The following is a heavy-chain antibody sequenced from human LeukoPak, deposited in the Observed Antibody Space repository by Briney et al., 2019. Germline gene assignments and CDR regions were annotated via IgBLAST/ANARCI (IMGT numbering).Heavy chain of an antibody. CDR3: AKGNLPLGLWSGYYNGYYFDY. CDR2: ISWNSGSI. Sequence: QTGGSLRLSCAASGFTFDDYAMHWVRQAPGKGLEWVSGISWNSGSIGYADSVKGRFTISRDNAKNSLYLQMNSLRAEDTALYYCAKGNLPLGLWSGYYNGYYFDYWGQGTLATVSS. CDR1: GFTFDDYA. V-gene: IGHV3-9*01. D-gene: IGHD3-3*01. J-gene: IGHJ4*02.